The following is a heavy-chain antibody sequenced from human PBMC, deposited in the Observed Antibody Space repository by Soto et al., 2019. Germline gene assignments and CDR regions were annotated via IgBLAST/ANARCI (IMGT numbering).Heavy chain of an antibody. CDR2: IKSKTDGGTT. Sequence: GGSLRLSCAASGFTFSNAWMSWVRQAPGKGLEWVGRIKSKTDGGTTDYAAPVKGRFTISRDDSKNTLCLQINSLKTEDTAVYYCTTDHGYCSGGSCSDYWGQGTLVTVSS. V-gene: IGHV3-15*01. D-gene: IGHD2-15*01. J-gene: IGHJ4*02. CDR3: TTDHGYCSGGSCSDY. CDR1: GFTFSNAW.